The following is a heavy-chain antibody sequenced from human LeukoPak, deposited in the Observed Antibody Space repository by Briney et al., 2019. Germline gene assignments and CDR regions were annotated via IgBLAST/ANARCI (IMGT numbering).Heavy chain of an antibody. CDR3: AREMATTYRRGGFDY. D-gene: IGHD5-24*01. J-gene: IGHJ4*02. Sequence: ASVKVSCKAFGYTFTSNYMHWVRQAPGQGPEWMGVISPSGGSTTYAQKFQGRVTLTRDMSTSTDYLELSSLRSEDTAVYYCAREMATTYRRGGFDYWGQGTLVTVSS. V-gene: IGHV1-46*01. CDR2: ISPSGGST. CDR1: GYTFTSNY.